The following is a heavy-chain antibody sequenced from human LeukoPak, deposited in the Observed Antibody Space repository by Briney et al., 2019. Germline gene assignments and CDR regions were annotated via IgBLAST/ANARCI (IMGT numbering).Heavy chain of an antibody. V-gene: IGHV3-23*01. D-gene: IGHD2-21*02. Sequence: TGGSLRLSCVASRFTFSNYGMSWVRQAPGKGLEWVSSISNTGGSTFYANSVKGRFTISRDNSKNTLYLQLNRLRVEDTAVYYCAKGSRGSCRGAYCYSFDNWGQGAVVTVSS. CDR3: AKGSRGSCRGAYCYSFDN. CDR2: ISNTGGST. J-gene: IGHJ4*02. CDR1: RFTFSNYG.